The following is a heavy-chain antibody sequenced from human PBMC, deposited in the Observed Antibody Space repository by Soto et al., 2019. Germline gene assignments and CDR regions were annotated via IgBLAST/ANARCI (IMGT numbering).Heavy chain of an antibody. CDR2: ISGSGGST. Sequence: EVQLLESGGGLVQPGGSLRLSCAASGFTFSNYVMSWVRQAPGKGLEWVSAISGSGGSTYYADSVKGRFTISRDNSKNTLYMQMNSLGAEGTAVSYGAKGADRCGNYWCWFDPWGQGTLVTVSS. CDR3: AKGADRCGNYWCWFDP. D-gene: IGHD2-8*02. V-gene: IGHV3-23*01. J-gene: IGHJ5*02. CDR1: GFTFSNYV.